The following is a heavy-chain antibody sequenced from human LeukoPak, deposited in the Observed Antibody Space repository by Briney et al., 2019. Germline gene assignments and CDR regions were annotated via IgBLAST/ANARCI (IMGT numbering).Heavy chain of an antibody. D-gene: IGHD3-10*01. Sequence: PGGSLRLSCAASGFTVSSNYMSWVRQAPGKGLEWISVINIGGNTDYADSVKGRTTISRDKSKNTVYLHLNSLRAEDTAVYYCARIRAPPSGFDYYGMDVWGQGTTVTVSS. J-gene: IGHJ6*02. V-gene: IGHV3-53*01. CDR1: GFTVSSNY. CDR3: ARIRAPPSGFDYYGMDV. CDR2: INIGGNT.